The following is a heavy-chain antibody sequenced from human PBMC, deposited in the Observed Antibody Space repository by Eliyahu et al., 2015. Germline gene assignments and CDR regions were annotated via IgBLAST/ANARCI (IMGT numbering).Heavy chain of an antibody. CDR2: IYWNDDK. J-gene: IGHJ5*02. V-gene: IGHV2-5*01. Sequence: QITLKESGPTLVKPTQTLTLTCXFSGXSLSTSGVGVGWIRQPPGKALEWLALIYWNDDKRYSPSLKSRLTITKDTSKNQVVLTVTNMDPVDTATYYCAHRLTYYYDSSGYSSFDPWGQGTLVTVSS. D-gene: IGHD3-22*01. CDR3: AHRLTYYYDSSGYSSFDP. CDR1: GXSLSTSGVG.